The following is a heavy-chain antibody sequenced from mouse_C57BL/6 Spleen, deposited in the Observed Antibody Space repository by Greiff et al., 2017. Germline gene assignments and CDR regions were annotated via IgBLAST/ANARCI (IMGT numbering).Heavy chain of an antibody. D-gene: IGHD2-4*01. J-gene: IGHJ4*01. V-gene: IGHV1-47*01. Sequence: QVQLKQSGAELVKPGASVKMSCKASGYTFTTYPIEWMKQNHGKSLEWIGNFHPYNDDTKYNEKFKGKATLTVEKSSSTVYLELSRLTSDDSAVYYCAIFYYDYDERAYYAMDYWGQGTSVTVSS. CDR2: FHPYNDDT. CDR3: AIFYYDYDERAYYAMDY. CDR1: GYTFTTYP.